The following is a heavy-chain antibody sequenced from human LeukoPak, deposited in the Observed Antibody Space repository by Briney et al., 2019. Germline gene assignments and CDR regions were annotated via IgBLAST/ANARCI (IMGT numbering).Heavy chain of an antibody. J-gene: IGHJ3*02. D-gene: IGHD6-13*01. CDR2: IKQDGSEK. CDR3: AREVYSSSRPADAFDI. Sequence: GGSLRLSCAASGFTFSSYWMSWVRQAPGNGLEWVANIKQDGSEKYYVDSVKGRFTISRDNARNSLFLQMNSLGAEDTAVYYCAREVYSSSRPADAFDIWGQGTVVTVSS. V-gene: IGHV3-7*01. CDR1: GFTFSSYW.